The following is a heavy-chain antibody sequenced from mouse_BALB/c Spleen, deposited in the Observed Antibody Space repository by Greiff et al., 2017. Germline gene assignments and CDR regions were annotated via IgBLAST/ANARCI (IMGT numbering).Heavy chain of an antibody. CDR3: ARDKYGNYLAWFAY. CDR2: ISSGGSYT. CDR1: GFTFSSYA. Sequence: DVMLVESGGGLVKPGGSLKLSCAASGFTFSSYAMSWVRQSPEKRLEWVAEISSGGSYTYYPDTVTGRFTISRDNAKNTLYLEMSSLRSEDTAMYYCARDKYGNYLAWFAYWGQGTLVTVSA. J-gene: IGHJ3*01. V-gene: IGHV5-9-4*01. D-gene: IGHD2-10*02.